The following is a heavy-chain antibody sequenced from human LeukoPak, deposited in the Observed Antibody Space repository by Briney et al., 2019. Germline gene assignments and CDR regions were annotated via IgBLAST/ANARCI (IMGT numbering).Heavy chain of an antibody. V-gene: IGHV3-43*01. D-gene: IGHD3-3*01. CDR2: ISWDGGSI. Sequence: GGSLRLSCEASEFTFDDYSMHWVRQAPGKGLEWVSLISWDGGSIHYADSVKGRFTISRDNSKNSLYLQMNSLRAEDTALYYCAKGGDRDDFWSGYYLFWGQGTLVTVSS. CDR3: AKGGDRDDFWSGYYLF. CDR1: EFTFDDYS. J-gene: IGHJ1*01.